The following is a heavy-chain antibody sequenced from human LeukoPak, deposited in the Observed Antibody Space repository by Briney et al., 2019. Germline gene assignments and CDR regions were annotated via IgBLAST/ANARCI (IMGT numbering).Heavy chain of an antibody. CDR1: GYTFTSYW. CDR3: ARLRYYYDFSGYFVDY. V-gene: IGHV5-10-1*01. CDR2: IDPSDSYT. D-gene: IGHD3-22*01. Sequence: GESLKISCKGSGYTFTSYWIAWVRQMPGKGPEWMGTIDPSDSYTNYSPSFQGHVTISADKSFSTAYLHWISLKASDTAIYYCARLRYYYDFSGYFVDYWGQGTLVTVSS. J-gene: IGHJ4*02.